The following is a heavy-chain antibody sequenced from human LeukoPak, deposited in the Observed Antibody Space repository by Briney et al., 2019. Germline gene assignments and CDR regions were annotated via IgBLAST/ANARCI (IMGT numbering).Heavy chain of an antibody. CDR2: MNPKSGSP. V-gene: IGHV1-8*01. D-gene: IGHD4-17*01. CDR3: AKEGGFDGVDY. J-gene: IGHJ4*02. CDR1: GYTFTTYD. Sequence: ASVKVSCKASGYTFTTYDINWVRQVTGHGLEWMGWMNPKSGSPGSAQKFQGRVTMTWSTSLNTAYMELDSLRSEDTAVYYCAKEGGFDGVDYWGQGTLVTVSS.